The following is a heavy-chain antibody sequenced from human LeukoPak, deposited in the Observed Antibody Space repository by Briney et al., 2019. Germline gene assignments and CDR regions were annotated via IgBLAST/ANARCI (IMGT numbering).Heavy chain of an antibody. Sequence: GGSLRLSCAASGFTFDDYAMHWVRQAPGKGLEWVSGISWNSGSIGYADSVKGRFTISRDNAKNSLYLQMNSLRAENTALYYCAKEAYSSSSGYYYYYYMDVWGKGTTVTVSS. CDR1: GFTFDDYA. J-gene: IGHJ6*03. D-gene: IGHD6-6*01. CDR2: ISWNSGSI. V-gene: IGHV3-9*01. CDR3: AKEAYSSSSGYYYYYYMDV.